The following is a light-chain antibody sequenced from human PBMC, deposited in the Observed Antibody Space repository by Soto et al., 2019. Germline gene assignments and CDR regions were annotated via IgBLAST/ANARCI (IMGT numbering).Light chain of an antibody. J-gene: IGLJ1*01. V-gene: IGLV2-11*01. Sequence: QSALTQPRSVSGSPGQSVTISCTGTSSDVGGYNYVSWYQQHPGKAPKLMICDVSKRPSGVPDRSSGSKSGNTASLTISGLQAEDEADYYCCSYAGGPYVFGTGTKLTVL. CDR1: SSDVGGYNY. CDR3: CSYAGGPYV. CDR2: DVS.